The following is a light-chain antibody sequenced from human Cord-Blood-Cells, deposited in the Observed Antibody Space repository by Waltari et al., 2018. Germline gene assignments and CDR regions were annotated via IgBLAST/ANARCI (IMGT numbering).Light chain of an antibody. CDR1: QDISNY. CDR2: DAS. CDR3: QQIT. Sequence: IQMTQSPSSLSASVGDRVTITCQASQDISNYLNWYQQKPGKAPKLLIYDASNLETGVPSRFSGSGSGTDFTFTISSLQPEDIATYYCQQITFGQGTRLEIK. V-gene: IGKV1-33*01. J-gene: IGKJ5*01.